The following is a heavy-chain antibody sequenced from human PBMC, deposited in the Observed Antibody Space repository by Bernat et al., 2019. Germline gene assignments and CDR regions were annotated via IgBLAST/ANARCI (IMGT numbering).Heavy chain of an antibody. J-gene: IGHJ6*03. CDR2: ISGYNGNT. Sequence: QAQLEQSGDEVKKPGASMKVSCKASGYTFAHYGVSWVRQAPGQGLEWMGWISGYNGNTTYAQKFQDRVTMTTDTSTRTVYMELRSLRSDDTAVYYCARDPHHSNYDFWPGHDYYYMDIWGTGTSVTVAS. D-gene: IGHD3-3*01. V-gene: IGHV1-18*01. CDR1: GYTFAHYG. CDR3: ARDPHHSNYDFWPGHDYYYMDI.